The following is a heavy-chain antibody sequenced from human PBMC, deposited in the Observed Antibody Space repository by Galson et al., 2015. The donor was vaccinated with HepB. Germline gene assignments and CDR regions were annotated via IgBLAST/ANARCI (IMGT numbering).Heavy chain of an antibody. Sequence: SVKVSCKASGYTFTSYYMHWVRQAPGQGLEWLGVINPSGGSTTFAQKFQDRVTMTRATSTSKVDMELSSLRSEDTAVYCCARGASGRSTADYYMDVWGKGTTVTVSS. CDR1: GYTFTSYY. V-gene: IGHV1-46*03. CDR2: INPSGGST. D-gene: IGHD1-26*01. CDR3: ARGASGRSTADYYMDV. J-gene: IGHJ6*03.